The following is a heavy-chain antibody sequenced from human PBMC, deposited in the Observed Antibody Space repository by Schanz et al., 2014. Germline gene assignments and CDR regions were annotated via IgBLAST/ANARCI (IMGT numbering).Heavy chain of an antibody. V-gene: IGHV3-23*01. J-gene: IGHJ4*02. CDR1: GFTFSSFA. Sequence: EVQLLESGGGLVQPGGSLRLSCEASGFTFSSFAMSWVRQAPGKGVEWVSYIGGSSSDTYYADSVSGRFTIARDNSKIMLYLQISSLRADDTAVYYCAKKGGDYGSGGYQIIDDGGQGTLVTVSS. D-gene: IGHD3-10*01. CDR3: AKKGGDYGSGGYQIIDD. CDR2: IGGSSSDT.